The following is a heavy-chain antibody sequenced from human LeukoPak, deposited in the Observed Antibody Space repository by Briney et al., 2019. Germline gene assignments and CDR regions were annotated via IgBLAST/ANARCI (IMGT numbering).Heavy chain of an antibody. CDR3: ARAPQRSYQHNWFDP. J-gene: IGHJ5*02. D-gene: IGHD2-21*01. CDR2: INHSGST. CDR1: GGSFSGYY. V-gene: IGHV4-34*01. Sequence: SGTLSLTCAVYGGSFSGYYWSWIRQPPGKGLEWIGEINHSGSTNYNPSLKSRVTISVDTSKNQFSPKLSSVTAADTAVYYCARAPQRSYQHNWFDPWGQGTLVTVSS.